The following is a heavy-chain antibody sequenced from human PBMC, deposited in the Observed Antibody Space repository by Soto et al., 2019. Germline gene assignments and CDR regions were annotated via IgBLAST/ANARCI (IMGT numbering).Heavy chain of an antibody. CDR2: ISSSSSTI. J-gene: IGHJ6*02. Sequence: GSLRLSCAASGFTFSSYSMNWVRQAPGKGLEWVSYISSSSSTIYYADSVKGRFTISRDNAKNSLYLQMNSLRDEDTAVYYCASARIAVAGRYYYYYYGMDVWGQGTTVTVSS. CDR1: GFTFSSYS. CDR3: ASARIAVAGRYYYYYYGMDV. D-gene: IGHD6-19*01. V-gene: IGHV3-48*02.